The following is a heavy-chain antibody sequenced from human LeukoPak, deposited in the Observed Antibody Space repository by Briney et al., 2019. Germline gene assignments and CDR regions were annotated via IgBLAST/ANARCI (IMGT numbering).Heavy chain of an antibody. V-gene: IGHV3-21*01. J-gene: IGHJ4*02. Sequence: KTGGSLRLSCAASGFTFSSYSMNWVRQAPGKGLVWVSAIDSSSSYIYYADSVKGRFTISRDNAENSLYLQMNSLRAEDTAVYYCATLWFGELFRPEAFDYWGQGTLVTVSS. CDR3: ATLWFGELFRPEAFDY. D-gene: IGHD3-10*01. CDR1: GFTFSSYS. CDR2: IDSSSSYI.